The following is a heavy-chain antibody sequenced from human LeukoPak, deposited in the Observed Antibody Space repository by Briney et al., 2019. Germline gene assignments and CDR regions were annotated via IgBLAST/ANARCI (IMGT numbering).Heavy chain of an antibody. CDR2: INPNSGGT. J-gene: IGHJ4*02. Sequence: ASVTVSCKASGYTFTGYYMHWVRQAPGQGLEWMGWINPNSGGTNYAQKFQGRVTMTRDTSISTAYMELSRLRSDDTAVYYCARGYSGHDSLVDYWGQGTLVTVSS. D-gene: IGHD5-12*01. CDR1: GYTFTGYY. V-gene: IGHV1-2*02. CDR3: ARGYSGHDSLVDY.